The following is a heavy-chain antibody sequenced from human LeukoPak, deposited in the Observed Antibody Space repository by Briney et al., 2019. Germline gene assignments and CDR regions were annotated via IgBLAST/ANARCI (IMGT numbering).Heavy chain of an antibody. J-gene: IGHJ3*02. CDR1: GGSFSGYY. Sequence: SETLSLTCAVYGGSFSGYYWGWIRQPPGKGLEWIGEVNHGGSTNYNPALTSRVPISVDTSKNQFSLELSSVTAADTAVYYCARGYCSGGSCYLEDAFDIWGQGTMLTVSS. V-gene: IGHV4-34*01. CDR2: VNHGGST. D-gene: IGHD2-15*01. CDR3: ARGYCSGGSCYLEDAFDI.